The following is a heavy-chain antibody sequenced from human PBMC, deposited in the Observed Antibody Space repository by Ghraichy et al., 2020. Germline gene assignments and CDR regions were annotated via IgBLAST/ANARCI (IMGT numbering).Heavy chain of an antibody. CDR1: NDSISSPSNY. CDR3: AKTLGPRGYNWFDP. Sequence: SETLSLTCTVSNDSISSPSNYWAWIRQPPEKGLEWIGSIYYSGHTYYNPSLKSRVTISVDTFKSQISLKLNSVTATDTAVYYCAKTLGPRGYNWFDPWGQGTLVTVAS. V-gene: IGHV4-39*01. J-gene: IGHJ5*02. CDR2: IYYSGHT. D-gene: IGHD3-10*01.